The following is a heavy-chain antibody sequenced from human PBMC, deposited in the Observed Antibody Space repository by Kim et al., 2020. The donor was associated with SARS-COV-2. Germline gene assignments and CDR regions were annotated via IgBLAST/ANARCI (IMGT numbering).Heavy chain of an antibody. V-gene: IGHV3-23*01. D-gene: IGHD3-10*01. CDR3: ARDLLRWFAEFSTAFAY. J-gene: IGHJ4*02. Sequence: VNGRLTISRDKSRNTLYLQMNSLTAEDTAVYYCARDLLRWFAEFSTAFAYWGQGTLVTVSS.